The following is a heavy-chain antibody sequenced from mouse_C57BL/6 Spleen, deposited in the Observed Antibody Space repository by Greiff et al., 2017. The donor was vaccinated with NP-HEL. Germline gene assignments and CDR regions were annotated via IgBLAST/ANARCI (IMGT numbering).Heavy chain of an antibody. Sequence: EVKLQESGGGLVKPGGSLKLSCAASGFTFSSYAMSWVRQTPEKRLEWVATISDGGSYTYYPDNVKGRFTISRDNAKNNLYLQMSHLKSEDTAMYYCARDRTSDYWGQGTTLTVSS. CDR1: GFTFSSYA. J-gene: IGHJ2*01. CDR2: ISDGGSYT. CDR3: ARDRTSDY. V-gene: IGHV5-4*01.